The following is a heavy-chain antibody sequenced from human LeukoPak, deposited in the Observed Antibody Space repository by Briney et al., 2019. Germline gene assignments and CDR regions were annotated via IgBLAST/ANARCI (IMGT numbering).Heavy chain of an antibody. Sequence: SVKVSCKAFGGTFSRSALSWVRQAPGQGLWWMGGIIPVFGSGNYAQQFQGRVTIIADESTSTAYMELYSLRSEDTALYYCAIWGGRGSPQWYGPLDYWGQGTLVTVSS. CDR2: IIPVFGSG. V-gene: IGHV1-69*01. D-gene: IGHD2-8*01. J-gene: IGHJ4*02. CDR1: GGTFSRSA. CDR3: AIWGGRGSPQWYGPLDY.